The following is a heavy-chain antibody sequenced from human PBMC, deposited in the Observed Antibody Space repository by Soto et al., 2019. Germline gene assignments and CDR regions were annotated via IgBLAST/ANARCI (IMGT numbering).Heavy chain of an antibody. CDR1: GFTFSSYW. V-gene: IGHV3-7*01. D-gene: IGHD6-13*01. CDR2: IKQDGSEK. J-gene: IGHJ4*02. Sequence: GGSLRLSCAASGFTFSSYWMSWVRQAPGKGLEWVANIKQDGSEKYYVDSVKGRFTISRDNAKNSLYLQMNSLRAEDTAVYYCATLQISSWYETFDYWGQGTLVTVSS. CDR3: ATLQISSWYETFDY.